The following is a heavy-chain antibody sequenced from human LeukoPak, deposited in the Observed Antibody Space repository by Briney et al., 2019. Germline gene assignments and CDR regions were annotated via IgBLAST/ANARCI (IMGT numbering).Heavy chain of an antibody. CDR3: ARGRFLEWL. D-gene: IGHD3-3*01. CDR1: GGSISSGSYY. V-gene: IGHV4-61*02. Sequence: PSETLSLTCTVSGGSISSGSYYWSWIRQPAGKGLEWIGRIYTSRSTNYNPSLKSRVTISVDTSKNQFSLKLSSVTAADTAVYYCARGRFLEWLWGQGTLVTVSS. CDR2: IYTSRST. J-gene: IGHJ4*02.